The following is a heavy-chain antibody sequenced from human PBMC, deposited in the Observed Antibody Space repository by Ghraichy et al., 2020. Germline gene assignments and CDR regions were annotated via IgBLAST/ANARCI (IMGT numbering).Heavy chain of an antibody. Sequence: SETLSLTCTVSGGSITHSSYSWGWVRQPPGKGLEWLGTIYYSGGALYNPSLQRRLSLSVETSNNQFSLRLSAVTAADTAVYSCATTVVVPDQISLYTYYIDAWGQGTLVTVSS. D-gene: IGHD2-15*01. CDR1: GGSITHSSYS. V-gene: IGHV4-39*01. CDR2: IYYSGGA. J-gene: IGHJ4*02. CDR3: ATTVVVPDQISLYTYYIDA.